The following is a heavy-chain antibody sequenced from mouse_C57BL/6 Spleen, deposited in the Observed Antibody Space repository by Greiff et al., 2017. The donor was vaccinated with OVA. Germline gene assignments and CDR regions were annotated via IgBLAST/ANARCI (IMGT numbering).Heavy chain of an antibody. Sequence: VQLVESGAELVKPGASVKISCKASCYAFSSSWMNWVKQRPGKGLEWIGQIYPGDGDTNYNGKFKGKATLTADKSSSTAYMQLSSLTSEDSAVYFCARGGVYFDYWGQGTTLTVSS. CDR1: CYAFSSSW. J-gene: IGHJ2*01. V-gene: IGHV1-80*01. CDR3: ARGGVYFDY. CDR2: IYPGDGDT.